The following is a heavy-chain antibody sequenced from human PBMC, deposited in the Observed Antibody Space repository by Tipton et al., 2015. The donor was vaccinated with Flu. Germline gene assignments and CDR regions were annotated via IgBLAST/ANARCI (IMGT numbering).Heavy chain of an antibody. J-gene: IGHJ4*02. CDR1: GFTFSTYW. V-gene: IGHV3-7*01. D-gene: IGHD1-20*01. CDR2: IKQDGSEI. CDR3: ARAIYNLDSY. Sequence: SLRLSCAASGFTFSTYWMTWVRQAPGKGLEWVANIKQDGSEIYYVDSVKGRFTISRDNAKNSVYLQMNSLRAEDTAVCYCARAIYNLDSYWGQGTQVTVPS.